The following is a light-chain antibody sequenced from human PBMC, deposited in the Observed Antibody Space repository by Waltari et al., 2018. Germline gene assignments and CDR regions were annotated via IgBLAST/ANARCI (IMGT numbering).Light chain of an antibody. V-gene: IGKV1-5*03. CDR2: KSS. J-gene: IGKJ4*01. CDR1: QSINTW. Sequence: DIQMTQSPSTLSASVGDRVTITCRASQSINTWFAWYQQKPGKAPKLLIYKSSTLESGVPSRFSGSGSGTEFTLTISSLQPDDFATYYCQQYKSYSTFGGGTKVEIK. CDR3: QQYKSYST.